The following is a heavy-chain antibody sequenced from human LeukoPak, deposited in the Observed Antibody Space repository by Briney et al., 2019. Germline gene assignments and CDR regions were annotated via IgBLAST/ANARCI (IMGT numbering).Heavy chain of an antibody. D-gene: IGHD3-9*01. J-gene: IGHJ3*02. Sequence: SETLSLTCAVYGGSFSGYYWSWIRQPPGKGLEGIGEINHSGSTNYNPSLKSRVTISVDTSKNQFSLKLSSVTAADTAVYYCARAPHYDILTGYAVDIWGQGTMVTVSS. CDR1: GGSFSGYY. V-gene: IGHV4-34*01. CDR2: INHSGST. CDR3: ARAPHYDILTGYAVDI.